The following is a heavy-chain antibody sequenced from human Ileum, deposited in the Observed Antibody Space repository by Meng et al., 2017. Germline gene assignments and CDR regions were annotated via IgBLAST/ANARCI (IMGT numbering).Heavy chain of an antibody. Sequence: SETLSLTCTVFGGSIRHYYWTWIRQPPGKDLEWIGYIYDGGTANYHPSLQRRVTISLDTSKRQFSLTLTSVSAADAAVYYCARRGDGFDMWGQGTMVTVSS. CDR2: IYDGGTA. J-gene: IGHJ3*02. V-gene: IGHV4-59*01. D-gene: IGHD5-24*01. CDR1: GGSIRHYY. CDR3: ARRGDGFDM.